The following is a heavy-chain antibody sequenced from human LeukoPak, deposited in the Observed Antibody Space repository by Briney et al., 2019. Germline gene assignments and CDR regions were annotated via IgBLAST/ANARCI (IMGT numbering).Heavy chain of an antibody. Sequence: PGGSLRLSCATSGFSFTDYPMNWVRQAPAKGLDGISNIRTTAEGAKYAYYADSVKGRVTISRDDSKNTLYLHMNSLRDDDTAVYYCATDQRYAFDYWGQGILVTVSS. V-gene: IGHV3-48*02. CDR1: GFSFTDYP. CDR3: ATDQRYAFDY. J-gene: IGHJ4*02. D-gene: IGHD3-9*01. CDR2: IRTTAEGAKYA.